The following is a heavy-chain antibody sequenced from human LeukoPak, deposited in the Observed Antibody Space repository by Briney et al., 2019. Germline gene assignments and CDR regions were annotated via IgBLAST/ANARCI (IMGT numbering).Heavy chain of an antibody. CDR1: GGSISSSSYY. D-gene: IGHD3-10*01. CDR2: IFYSGSA. CDR3: ARLQGFRAPFDY. J-gene: IGHJ4*02. Sequence: PSETLSLTCTVSGGSISSSSYYWGWIRQPPGKGLEWIGSIFYSGSAYYNPSLKTRVTTSVDTSKNQFSLKLSSVTAADTAVYYCARLQGFRAPFDYWGQGTLVTVSS. V-gene: IGHV4-39*01.